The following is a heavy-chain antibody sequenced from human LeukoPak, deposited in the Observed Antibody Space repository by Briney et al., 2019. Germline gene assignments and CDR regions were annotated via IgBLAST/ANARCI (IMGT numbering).Heavy chain of an antibody. J-gene: IGHJ4*02. D-gene: IGHD3-3*01. CDR3: ARGPGGVVTKGCFDY. Sequence: PGGSLRLSCAASGFTFSSYSMNWVRQAPGKGLEWVSYISSSGSTIYYADSVKGRFTISRDNAKNSLYLQMNSLRAEDTAVYYCARGPGGVVTKGCFDYWGQGTLVTVSS. V-gene: IGHV3-48*04. CDR1: GFTFSSYS. CDR2: ISSSGSTI.